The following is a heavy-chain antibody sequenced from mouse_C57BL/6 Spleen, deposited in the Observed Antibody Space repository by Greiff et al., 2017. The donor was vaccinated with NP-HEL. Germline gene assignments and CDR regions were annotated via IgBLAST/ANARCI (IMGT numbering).Heavy chain of an antibody. CDR3: ARGGYVDAMDY. J-gene: IGHJ4*01. CDR1: GYSFTGYY. Sequence: EVMLVESGPELVKPGASVKISCKASGYSFTGYYMNWVKQSPEKSLEWIGEINPSTGGTTYNQKFKAKATLTVDKSSSTAYMQLKSLTSEDSAVYYCARGGYVDAMDYWGQGTSVTVSS. D-gene: IGHD3-1*01. V-gene: IGHV1-42*01. CDR2: INPSTGGT.